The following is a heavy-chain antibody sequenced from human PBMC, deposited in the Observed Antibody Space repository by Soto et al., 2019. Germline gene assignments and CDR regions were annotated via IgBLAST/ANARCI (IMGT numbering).Heavy chain of an antibody. CDR3: ARSGDNYNVLDY. D-gene: IGHD3-10*02. J-gene: IGHJ4*02. V-gene: IGHV3-72*01. CDR1: GFIFSDHY. Sequence: GGSLRLSCAASGFIFSDHYMDWVRQAPGKGLEWVGRARNKVSGYTTAYAASVKGRFTISRDDSKNSLFLQMNSLKTEDTAIYYCARSGDNYNVLDYWGQGTPVTVSS. CDR2: ARNKVSGYTT.